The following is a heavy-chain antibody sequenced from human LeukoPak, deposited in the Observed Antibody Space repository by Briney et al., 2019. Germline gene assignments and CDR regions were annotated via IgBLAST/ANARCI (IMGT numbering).Heavy chain of an antibody. Sequence: GGSLRLSCAASGFTFSTYAMHWVRQAPGKGLEWVAVISYDGNIIYYADSVKGRFTISRDNAKNSLYLQMNSLRAEDMAVYYCARDRLAMDAWGQGTTVTVSS. CDR3: ARDRLAMDA. CDR1: GFTFSTYA. V-gene: IGHV3-30-3*01. CDR2: ISYDGNII. D-gene: IGHD6-6*01. J-gene: IGHJ6*02.